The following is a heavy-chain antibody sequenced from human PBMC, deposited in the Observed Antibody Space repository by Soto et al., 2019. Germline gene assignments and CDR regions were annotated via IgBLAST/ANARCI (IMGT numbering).Heavy chain of an antibody. Sequence: QVQLVESGGGVLQPGRSLRLSCAASGFTFSSYAMHWDRQAPGKGLEWVALISYDGSDKDYADSVKGRFTISRDNSRNTLFLQMNSLRAEDTAVYYCARDYYKYYDSSGYYRSPAYWGQGTLVTVSS. J-gene: IGHJ4*02. D-gene: IGHD3-22*01. CDR3: ARDYYKYYDSSGYYRSPAY. V-gene: IGHV3-30-3*01. CDR2: ISYDGSDK. CDR1: GFTFSSYA.